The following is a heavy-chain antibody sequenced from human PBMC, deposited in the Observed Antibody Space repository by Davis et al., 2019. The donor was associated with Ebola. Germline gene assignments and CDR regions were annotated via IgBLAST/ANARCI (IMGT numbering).Heavy chain of an antibody. V-gene: IGHV1-8*01. CDR2: VNPQIGNT. CDR1: GYTFTDYD. D-gene: IGHD2-15*01. CDR3: ARGSHLCSGFVCYDL. Sequence: AASVKVSCKASGYTFTDYDINWVRQATGQGLEWMGWVNPQIGNTGYAQKFRGRVTMTTNSTVRTAYLELSGLRSDDTAVYYCARGSHLCSGFVCYDLWGHGSLVTVSS. J-gene: IGHJ4*01.